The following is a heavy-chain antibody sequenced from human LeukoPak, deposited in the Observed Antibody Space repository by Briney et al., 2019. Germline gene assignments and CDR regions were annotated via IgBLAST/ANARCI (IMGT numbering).Heavy chain of an antibody. Sequence: GGSLRLSCAASGFTVSSNSMSWVRQAPGKGLEWVSTIRGSGGSTYTADSVKGRFIISRDNSKNMLYIQMNSLRAEDTAVYYCAKGAVESLDYYFYMEVWGKGTTVTVSS. CDR2: IRGSGGST. V-gene: IGHV3-23*01. D-gene: IGHD1-1*01. CDR3: AKGAVESLDYYFYMEV. CDR1: GFTVSSNS. J-gene: IGHJ6*03.